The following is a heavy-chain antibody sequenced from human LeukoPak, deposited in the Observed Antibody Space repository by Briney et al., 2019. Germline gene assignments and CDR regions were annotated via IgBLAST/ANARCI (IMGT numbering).Heavy chain of an antibody. J-gene: IGHJ6*04. Sequence: GASVKVSCKASGYTFTGYYMHWVRQAPGQGLEWMGRLNPNSGGTNYAQKFQGRVTMTRDTSISTAYMELSRLRSDDTAVYYCARDKAVAADTDVWGKGTTVTVSS. CDR2: LNPNSGGT. D-gene: IGHD6-19*01. CDR3: ARDKAVAADTDV. CDR1: GYTFTGYY. V-gene: IGHV1-2*06.